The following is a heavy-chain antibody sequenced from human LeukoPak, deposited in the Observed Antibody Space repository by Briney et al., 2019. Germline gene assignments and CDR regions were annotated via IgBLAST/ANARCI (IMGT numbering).Heavy chain of an antibody. J-gene: IGHJ6*02. CDR3: ARHVGQQLFYYYYGLDV. Sequence: PSETLSLTCTVSGGSISSSSYYWGWIRQPPGKGLEWIGSMYYSGSTYYNPSLKSRVTISVYTSKNQFSLKLSSVTVADTAVYYCARHVGQQLFYYYYGLDVWGQGATVTVSS. V-gene: IGHV4-39*01. CDR1: GGSISSSSYY. CDR2: MYYSGST. D-gene: IGHD6-13*01.